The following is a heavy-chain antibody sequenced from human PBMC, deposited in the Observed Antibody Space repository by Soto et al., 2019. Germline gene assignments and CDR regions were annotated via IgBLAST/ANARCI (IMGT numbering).Heavy chain of an antibody. Sequence: QVQLMQSGAEVKKPGSSVKVSCKASGGTFSTSAISWVRQAPGEGLEWVGGIMPVFATPDYAQKVQGRVTIPANESPTTAHLDLTSLTTDDTAVYYCARDKDRQQLGGNYYYILDVWGQGTAITVSS. CDR1: GGTFSTSA. D-gene: IGHD3-3*02. V-gene: IGHV1-69*12. CDR2: IMPVFATP. CDR3: ARDKDRQQLGGNYYYILDV. J-gene: IGHJ6*02.